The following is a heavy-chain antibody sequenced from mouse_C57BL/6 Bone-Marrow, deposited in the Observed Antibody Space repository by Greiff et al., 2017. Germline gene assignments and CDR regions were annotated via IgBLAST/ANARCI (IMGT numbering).Heavy chain of an antibody. Sequence: VQLQQSGPELVKPGASVKISCKASGYSFTGYYMNWVKQSPEKSLEWIGEINPSTGGTTYNQKFKAKATLTVDKSSSTAYMQLKSLTSEDSAVYYCAIYYYGSRGYAMDYWGQGTSVTVSS. CDR3: AIYYYGSRGYAMDY. V-gene: IGHV1-42*01. CDR1: GYSFTGYY. J-gene: IGHJ4*01. CDR2: INPSTGGT. D-gene: IGHD1-1*01.